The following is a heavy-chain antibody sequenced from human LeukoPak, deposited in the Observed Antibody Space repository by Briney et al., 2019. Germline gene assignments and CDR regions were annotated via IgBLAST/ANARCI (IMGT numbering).Heavy chain of an antibody. CDR3: ANGDHFDILTGFYPTLDH. J-gene: IGHJ4*02. CDR1: GYTFTSYD. D-gene: IGHD3-9*01. CDR2: MNPNSGNT. V-gene: IGHV1-8*01. Sequence: ASVKVSCKASGYTFTSYDINWLRQATRQGLEWMGWMNPNSGNTGYAQKFQGRVTMTRNTSISTAYMELSSLRPEDTAVYYCANGDHFDILTGFYPTLDHWGQGTLVTVSS.